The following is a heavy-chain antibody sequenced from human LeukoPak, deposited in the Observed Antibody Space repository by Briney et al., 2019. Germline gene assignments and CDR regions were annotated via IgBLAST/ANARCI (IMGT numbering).Heavy chain of an antibody. CDR3: ARRGSALEWFDP. D-gene: IGHD3-10*01. Sequence: GAALQTSSRGASARSTNYWIAWGRRMPGKGLEWIGIIYPYDSDTIYNPSFQGHVSISSVKSIITAFLQWSRLKASDTAIYYCARRGSALEWFDPWGQGTLVTVSS. CDR1: SARSTNYW. J-gene: IGHJ5*02. CDR2: IYPYDSDT. V-gene: IGHV5-51*01.